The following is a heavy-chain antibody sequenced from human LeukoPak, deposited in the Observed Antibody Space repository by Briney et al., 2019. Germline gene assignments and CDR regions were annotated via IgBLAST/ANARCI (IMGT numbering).Heavy chain of an antibody. CDR2: INPNSGGT. CDR1: GYTFTGYY. Sequence: GVSVKVSCKASGYTFTGYYMHWVRQAPGQGLEWMGWINPNSGGTNYAQKFQGRVTMTRDTSISTAYMELSRLRSDDTAVFYCARVPRAASYFDYWGQGTLVTVSS. J-gene: IGHJ4*02. D-gene: IGHD6-13*01. V-gene: IGHV1-2*02. CDR3: ARVPRAASYFDY.